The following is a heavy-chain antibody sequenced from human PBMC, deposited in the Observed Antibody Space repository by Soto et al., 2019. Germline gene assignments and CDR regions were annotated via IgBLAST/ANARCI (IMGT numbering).Heavy chain of an antibody. Sequence: QVQLQESAPGLVKPSGTLSLTCAVSGGSISSSNWWSWVRQPPGKGLEWIGEIYHSGCTNYNPSLKSRVTISVDKSKNQFSLELSSVTAADTAVYYCAGVYSYAQDCGMDLWGQGTTVTVSS. CDR1: GGSISSSNW. CDR2: IYHSGCT. V-gene: IGHV4-4*02. J-gene: IGHJ6*02. D-gene: IGHD5-18*01. CDR3: AGVYSYAQDCGMDL.